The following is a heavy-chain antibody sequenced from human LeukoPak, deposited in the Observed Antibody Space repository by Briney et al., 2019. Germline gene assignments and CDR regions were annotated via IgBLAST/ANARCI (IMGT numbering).Heavy chain of an antibody. CDR3: AKKAQYNGNYPLDY. V-gene: IGHV3-23*01. CDR1: GFTFSSYA. D-gene: IGHD1-26*01. J-gene: IGHJ4*02. CDR2: TSDRGDYT. Sequence: GGSLRLSCAASGFTFSSYAMSWVRQAPGKGLEWVSGTSDRGDYTYYADSVRGRFTISRDNSKNTLYLQMNSLRAEDTALYFCAKKAQYNGNYPLDYWGQGTLVTVSS.